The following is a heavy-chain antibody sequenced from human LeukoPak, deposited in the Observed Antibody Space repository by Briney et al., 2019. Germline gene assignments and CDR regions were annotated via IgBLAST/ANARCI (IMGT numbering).Heavy chain of an antibody. D-gene: IGHD5-12*01. CDR2: IYYSGST. V-gene: IGHV4-59*01. Sequence: SETLSLTCTVSGGSISSYYWSWIRQPPGKGLEWIGYIYYSGSTNYNPSLKSRVTISVDTSKNQFSLKLSSVTAADTAVYYCASHIRGSRMRGMDVWGQGTTVTVSS. CDR3: ASHIRGSRMRGMDV. CDR1: GGSISSYY. J-gene: IGHJ6*02.